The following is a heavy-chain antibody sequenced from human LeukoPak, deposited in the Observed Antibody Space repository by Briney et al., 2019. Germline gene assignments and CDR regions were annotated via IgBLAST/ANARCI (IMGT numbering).Heavy chain of an antibody. D-gene: IGHD2-21*02. J-gene: IGHJ5*02. CDR1: GYTFTSYG. CDR3: ARYIVVVTATRDNWFDP. Sequence: ASVKVSCKASGYTFTSYGISWVRQAPGQGLEWMGWISAYNGNTNYAQKLQGRVTMTTDTSTSTAYMELRSLRSDGTAVYYCARYIVVVTATRDNWFDPWGQGTLVTVSS. V-gene: IGHV1-18*01. CDR2: ISAYNGNT.